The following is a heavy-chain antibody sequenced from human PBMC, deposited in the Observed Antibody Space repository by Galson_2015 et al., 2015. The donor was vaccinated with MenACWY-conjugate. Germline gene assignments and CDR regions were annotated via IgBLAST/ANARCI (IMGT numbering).Heavy chain of an antibody. CDR2: IIPILGIA. CDR3: ARDNRYYDSSGYLFQH. Sequence: SVKVSCKASGGTFSSYAISWVRQAPGQGLEWMGRIIPILGIANYAQKFQGRVTITADKSTSTAYMELSSLRSEDTAVYYCARDNRYYDSSGYLFQHWGQGTLVTVSS. CDR1: GGTFSSYA. D-gene: IGHD3-22*01. V-gene: IGHV1-69*04. J-gene: IGHJ1*01.